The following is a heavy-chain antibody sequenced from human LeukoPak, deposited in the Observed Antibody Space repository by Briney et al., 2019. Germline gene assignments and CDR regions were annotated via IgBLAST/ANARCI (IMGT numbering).Heavy chain of an antibody. D-gene: IGHD3-22*01. CDR3: ARLRLDYDSSGYYYVSNALDY. CDR1: GYSFTSYW. Sequence: ESLKISCKGSGYSFTSYWIGWVRQMPGKGLEWMGIIYPGDSDTRYSPSFQGQVTISADKSISTAYLQWSSLKASDSAMYYCARLRLDYDSSGYYYVSNALDYWGQGTLVTVSS. J-gene: IGHJ4*02. CDR2: IYPGDSDT. V-gene: IGHV5-51*01.